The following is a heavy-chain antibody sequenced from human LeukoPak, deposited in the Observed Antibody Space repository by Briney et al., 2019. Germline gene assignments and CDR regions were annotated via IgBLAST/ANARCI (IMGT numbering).Heavy chain of an antibody. CDR3: VTRSYTSGWPT. V-gene: IGHV1-2*02. J-gene: IGHJ5*02. CDR1: GNTFIGNY. CDR2: INPNSGGA. D-gene: IGHD6-19*01. Sequence: ASVKVSCKASGNTFIGNYIHWVRQARGQGLEWMGWINPNSGGANYAQRFQGRVPMTRDTSVTTAFLDLDRLTSDDTAVYYCVTRSYTSGWPTWGQGTLVTVSS.